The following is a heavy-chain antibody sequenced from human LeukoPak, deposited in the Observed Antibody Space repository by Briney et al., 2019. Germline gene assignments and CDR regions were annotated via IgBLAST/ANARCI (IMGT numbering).Heavy chain of an antibody. D-gene: IGHD6-6*01. CDR3: ARSYSRWPYYFDY. Sequence: SETLSLTCNVSGGSISSYYWSWIRQSPGKGLEWIGYIYYSGSTNYNPSLRSRVTISTDTSKNQFSLRLNSVTAADTAIYYCARSYSRWPYYFDYWGQGALVTVSS. J-gene: IGHJ4*02. CDR2: IYYSGST. CDR1: GGSISSYY. V-gene: IGHV4-59*01.